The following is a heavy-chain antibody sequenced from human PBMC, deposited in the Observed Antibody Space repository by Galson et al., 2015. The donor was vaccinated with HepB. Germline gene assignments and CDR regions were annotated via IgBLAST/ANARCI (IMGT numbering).Heavy chain of an antibody. CDR3: ARGLGELFPNYYYYYGMDV. CDR2: TYYRSKWYN. CDR1: GDSVSSNSAA. V-gene: IGHV6-1*01. D-gene: IGHD3-10*01. Sequence: CAISGDSVSSNSAAWNWIRQSLSRGLEWLGRTYYRSKWYNDYAVSVKSRITINPDTSKNQFSLQLNSVTPEDTAVYYCARGLGELFPNYYYYYGMDVWGQGTTVTVSS. J-gene: IGHJ6*02.